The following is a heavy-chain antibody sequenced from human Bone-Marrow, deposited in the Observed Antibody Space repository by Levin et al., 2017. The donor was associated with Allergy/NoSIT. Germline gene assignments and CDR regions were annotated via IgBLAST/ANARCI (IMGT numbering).Heavy chain of an antibody. CDR3: ARDREGYCGGDCYFLGPPDDAFDI. CDR1: GFTFSSYW. CDR2: IKQDGSEK. Sequence: GGSLRLSCAASGFTFSSYWMSWVRQAPGKGLEWVANIKQDGSEKYYVDSVKGRFTISRDNAKNSLYLQMNSLRAEDTAVYYCARDREGYCGGDCYFLGPPDDAFDIWGQGTMVTVSS. D-gene: IGHD2-21*02. J-gene: IGHJ3*02. V-gene: IGHV3-7*01.